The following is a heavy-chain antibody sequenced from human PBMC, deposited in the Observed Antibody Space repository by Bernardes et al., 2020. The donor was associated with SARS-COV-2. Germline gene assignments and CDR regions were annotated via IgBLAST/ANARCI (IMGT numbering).Heavy chain of an antibody. J-gene: IGHJ2*01. V-gene: IGHV1-18*01. CDR1: GYTFTSYG. D-gene: IGHD3-22*01. Sequence: ASVKVSCKASGYTFTSYGISWVRQAPGQGLEWMGWISAYNGNTNYAQKLQGRVTMTTDTSTSTAYMELRSLRSDDTAVYYCARGSKYNYYDSSGSWYFDLWGRGTLVTVSS. CDR3: ARGSKYNYYDSSGSWYFDL. CDR2: ISAYNGNT.